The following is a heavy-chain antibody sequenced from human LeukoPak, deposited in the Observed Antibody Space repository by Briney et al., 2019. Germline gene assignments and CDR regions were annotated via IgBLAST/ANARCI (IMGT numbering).Heavy chain of an antibody. CDR1: GGSISSYY. D-gene: IGHD3-10*01. CDR3: ARQGSEPGFDP. CDR2: IYTSGST. V-gene: IGHV4-4*09. J-gene: IGHJ5*02. Sequence: SETLSLTRTVSGGSISSYYWSWIRQPPGKGLEWIGYIYTSGSTNYNPSLKSRVTISVDTSKNQFSLKLSSVTAADTAVYYCARQGSEPGFDPWGQGTLVTVSS.